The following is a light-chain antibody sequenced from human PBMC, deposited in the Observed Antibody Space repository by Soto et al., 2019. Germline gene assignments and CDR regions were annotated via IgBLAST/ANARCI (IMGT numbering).Light chain of an antibody. J-gene: IGLJ1*01. V-gene: IGLV1-40*01. CDR2: GNT. Sequence: QSVLTQPPSVSGAPGQRVTISCTGSSSNVGAGYDVHWYQQLPGTAPKLLIYGNTNRTSGVPDRFSGSKSGTSASLAITGLQAEDEAEYYCQSYDSSLSGYVFGTGTQLTVL. CDR3: QSYDSSLSGYV. CDR1: SSNVGAGYD.